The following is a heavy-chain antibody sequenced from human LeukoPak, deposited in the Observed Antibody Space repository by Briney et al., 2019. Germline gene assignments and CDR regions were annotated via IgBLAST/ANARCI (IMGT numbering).Heavy chain of an antibody. Sequence: SETLSLTCAVYGGSFSGYYWSWIRQPPGKGLEWIGEINHSGSTNYNPSLKSRVPISVDTSKNQFSLKLSSVTAADTAVYYCARSSSGWYRGEVYWGQGTLVTVSS. V-gene: IGHV4-34*01. CDR2: INHSGST. J-gene: IGHJ4*02. CDR1: GGSFSGYY. CDR3: ARSSSGWYRGEVY. D-gene: IGHD6-19*01.